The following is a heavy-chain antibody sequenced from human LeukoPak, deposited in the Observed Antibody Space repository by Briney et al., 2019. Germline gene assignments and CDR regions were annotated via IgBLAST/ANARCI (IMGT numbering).Heavy chain of an antibody. J-gene: IGHJ6*02. V-gene: IGHV4-59*01. CDR2: IYYSGST. Sequence: PSETLSLTCTVSGGSISSYYWSWIRQPPGKGLEWIGYIYYSGSTNYNPSLKSRVTISVDTSKNQFSLKLSSVTAADTAVYYCARGEGYYYYGMDVWGQRTTDRVFS. CDR3: ARGEGYYYYGMDV. CDR1: GGSISSYY.